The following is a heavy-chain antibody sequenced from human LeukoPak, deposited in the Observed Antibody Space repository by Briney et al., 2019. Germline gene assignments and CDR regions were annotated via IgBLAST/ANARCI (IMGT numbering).Heavy chain of an antibody. CDR3: ARYPTYYYGSGSYFAGDY. V-gene: IGHV1-69*06. Sequence: PSVKVSCKVSGYTLTELSMRWVRPPAGQGLEWMGGIIPIFGTANYAQKFQGRVTITADKSTSTAYMELSSLRSEDTAAYYCARYPTYYYGSGSYFAGDYWGQGTLVTVSS. J-gene: IGHJ4*02. D-gene: IGHD3-10*01. CDR1: GYTLTELS. CDR2: IIPIFGTA.